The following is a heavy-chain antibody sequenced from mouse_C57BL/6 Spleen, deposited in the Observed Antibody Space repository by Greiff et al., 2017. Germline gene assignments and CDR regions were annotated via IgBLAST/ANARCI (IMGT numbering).Heavy chain of an antibody. D-gene: IGHD1-1*01. CDR1: GYTFTNYW. CDR2: IYPGGGYT. V-gene: IGHV1-63*01. Sequence: VQLQQSGAELVRPGTSVKMSCKASGYTFTNYWIGWAKQRPGHGLEWIGDIYPGGGYTNYNEKFKGKATLTADKSSSTAYMQFSSLTSEDSAIYYCARHGSSLYYYAMDYWGQGTSVTVSS. J-gene: IGHJ4*01. CDR3: ARHGSSLYYYAMDY.